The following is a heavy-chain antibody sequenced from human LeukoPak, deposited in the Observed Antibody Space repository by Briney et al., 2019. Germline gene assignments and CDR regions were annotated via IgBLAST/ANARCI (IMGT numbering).Heavy chain of an antibody. Sequence: SVKVSCKASGGTFSSYAISWVRQAPGQGLEWMGGIIPIFGTANYAQKFQGRVTITTDESTSTAYMELSSLRSEDTAVYYCARGGPYWTPFDYWGQGTLVTVSS. CDR3: ARGGPYWTPFDY. V-gene: IGHV1-69*05. CDR2: IIPIFGTA. CDR1: GGTFSSYA. D-gene: IGHD3/OR15-3a*01. J-gene: IGHJ4*02.